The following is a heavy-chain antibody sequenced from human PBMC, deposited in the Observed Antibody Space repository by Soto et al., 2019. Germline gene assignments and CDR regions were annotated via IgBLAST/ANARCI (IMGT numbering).Heavy chain of an antibody. CDR2: IYYSGST. J-gene: IGHJ4*02. Sequence: SETLSLTCSVSGGSFSDYYWTWIWQPPGKGLEWIGYIYYSGSTNYNPSLKSRVTISLDTSKNQFSLKLTSVTAADTAVYYCAAIRVATPSHFDSWAREPWSPSPQ. V-gene: IGHV4-59*01. CDR1: GGSFSDYY. D-gene: IGHD5-12*01. CDR3: AAIRVATPSHFDS.